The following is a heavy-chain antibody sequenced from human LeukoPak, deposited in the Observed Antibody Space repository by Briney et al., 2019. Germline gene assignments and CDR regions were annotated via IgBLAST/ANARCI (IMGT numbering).Heavy chain of an antibody. CDR3: ARDQLPVLLWFGELSSPDAFDI. V-gene: IGHV3-23*01. Sequence: QTGGSLRLSCAASGFTFNKYAMSWVRQAPGKGLEWVSAISGSDAGTYYADSVKGRFTISRDNSKNTLYLQMNSLRAEDTAVYYCARDQLPVLLWFGELSSPDAFDIWGQGTMVTVSS. CDR2: ISGSDAGT. J-gene: IGHJ3*02. D-gene: IGHD3-10*01. CDR1: GFTFNKYA.